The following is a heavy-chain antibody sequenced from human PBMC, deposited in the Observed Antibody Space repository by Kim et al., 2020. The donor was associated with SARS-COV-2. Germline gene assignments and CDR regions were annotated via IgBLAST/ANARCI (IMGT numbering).Heavy chain of an antibody. J-gene: IGHJ5*02. V-gene: IGHV2-5*02. CDR2: IYWDDDK. CDR1: GFSLSTSGVG. Sequence: SGPTLVKPTQTLTLTCTFSGFSLSTSGVGVGWIRQPPGKALEWLALIYWDDDKRYSPSLKSRLTITKDTSKNQVVLTMTNMDPVDTATYYCAAISHPDSSGYYWPHWFDPWGQGTLVTVSS. CDR3: AAISHPDSSGYYWPHWFDP. D-gene: IGHD3-22*01.